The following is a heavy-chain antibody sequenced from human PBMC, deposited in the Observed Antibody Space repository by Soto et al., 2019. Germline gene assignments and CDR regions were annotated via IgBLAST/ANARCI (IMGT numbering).Heavy chain of an antibody. D-gene: IGHD4-17*01. CDR1: GGSISSYY. V-gene: IGHV4-59*01. CDR2: IYYSGST. CDR3: ARVHRGHYGDYSKYYFDY. J-gene: IGHJ4*02. Sequence: SETLSLTCTVSGGSISSYYWSWIRQPPGKGLEWIGYIYYSGSTNYNPSLKSRVTISVDTSKNQFSLKLSSVTAADTAVYYCARVHRGHYGDYSKYYFDYWGQGTLVTVPQ.